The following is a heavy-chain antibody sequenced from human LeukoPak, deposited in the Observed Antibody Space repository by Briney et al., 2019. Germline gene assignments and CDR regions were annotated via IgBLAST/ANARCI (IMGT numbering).Heavy chain of an antibody. CDR2: INHSGST. Sequence: SETLSLTCTVSGGSISGGGYYWSWIRQPPGKGPEWIGEINHSGSTNYNPSLKSRVTISVDTSKNQFSLKLSSVTAADTAVYYCARGGYSSSSFSDYWGQGTLVTVSS. V-gene: IGHV4-34*01. CDR3: ARGGYSSSSFSDY. J-gene: IGHJ4*02. CDR1: GGSISGGGYY. D-gene: IGHD6-6*01.